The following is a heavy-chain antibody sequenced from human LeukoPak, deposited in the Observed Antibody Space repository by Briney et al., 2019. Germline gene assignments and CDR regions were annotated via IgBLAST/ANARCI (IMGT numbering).Heavy chain of an antibody. V-gene: IGHV4-4*02. CDR3: VRHSGWYFGY. D-gene: IGHD6-19*01. CDR1: GDSVSGSFW. Sequence: PSETLSLTCAVSGDSVSGSFWWSWVRQPPHKGLEWIGEIHHSGSSNYNPSLESRVIISLDGSKNLLSLELSSVTAADTAVYYCVRHSGWYFGYWGQGTMVTVSS. CDR2: IHHSGSS. J-gene: IGHJ4*02.